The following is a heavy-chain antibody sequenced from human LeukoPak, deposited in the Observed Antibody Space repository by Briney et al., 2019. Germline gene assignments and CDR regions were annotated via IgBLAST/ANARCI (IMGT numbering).Heavy chain of an antibody. J-gene: IGHJ4*02. CDR3: ARGYYGSGSPY. D-gene: IGHD3-10*01. CDR1: GFTFSGYW. Sequence: GGSLRLSCAASGFTFSGYWMPWVRQTPGKGLVWVSSITADGSGTAYADAVKGRFTMSRDNAKNTVHLQMNSLRAEDTALYYCARGYYGSGSPYWGQGTLVTVSS. V-gene: IGHV3-74*01. CDR2: ITADGSGT.